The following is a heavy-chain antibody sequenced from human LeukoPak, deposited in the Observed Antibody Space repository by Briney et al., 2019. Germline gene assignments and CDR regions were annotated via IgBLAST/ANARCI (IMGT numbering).Heavy chain of an antibody. CDR2: IYYSGST. CDR1: GGSISSSSYY. Sequence: PSETLSLTCTVSGGSISSSSYYWGWIRQPPGKGLEWIGSIYYSGSTYYNPSLKSRVTISVDTSKNQFSLKLSSVTAADTAVYYCARLGASSSPGDYWGQGTLVTVSS. CDR3: ARLGASSSPGDY. J-gene: IGHJ4*02. V-gene: IGHV4-39*01. D-gene: IGHD6-13*01.